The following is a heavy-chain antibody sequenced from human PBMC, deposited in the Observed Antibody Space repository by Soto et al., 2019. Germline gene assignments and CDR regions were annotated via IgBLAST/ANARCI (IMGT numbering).Heavy chain of an antibody. J-gene: IGHJ6*02. V-gene: IGHV1-69*13. D-gene: IGHD2-2*01. CDR2: IIPIFGTA. CDR1: GGPFSSYA. CDR3: ARDVPVVLPAVLKTHGMDL. Sequence: SVKVSCKASGGPFSSYAISWVRQAPGQGLEWMGGIIPIFGTANYAQKFQSRVTITADESTSTAYMELSSLRSEDTAVYYCARDVPVVLPAVLKTHGMDLCLHGSAASASS.